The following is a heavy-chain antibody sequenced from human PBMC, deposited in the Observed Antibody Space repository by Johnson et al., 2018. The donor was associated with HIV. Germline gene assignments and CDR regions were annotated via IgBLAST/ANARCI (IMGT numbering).Heavy chain of an antibody. V-gene: IGHV3-20*04. CDR3: ARDRYCSGGSCYLRSRADAFDI. D-gene: IGHD2-15*01. Sequence: VQLVESGGGIVRPGESLRLSCETSGFNFGDYGMSWVRQAPGKGLEWVCALNWNGASLGYADSVRGRFTISRDNAKNSLYLQMNSLRAEDTAVYYCARDRYCSGGSCYLRSRADAFDIWGQGTMVTVSS. CDR2: LNWNGASL. CDR1: GFNFGDYG. J-gene: IGHJ3*02.